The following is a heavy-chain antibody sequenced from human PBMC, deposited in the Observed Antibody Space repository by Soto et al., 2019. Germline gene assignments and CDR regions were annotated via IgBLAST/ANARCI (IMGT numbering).Heavy chain of an antibody. D-gene: IGHD3-22*01. J-gene: IGHJ4*02. CDR1: GYSFVSYW. V-gene: IGHV5-51*01. CDR3: ARHVTSSYDSSGYYPDFDY. Sequence: PGESLKISCKGSGYSFVSYWIGWVRQMPGKGLEWMGIIYPGDSDTRYSPSFQGQVTISADKSISTAYLQWSSLKASDTAMYYCARHVTSSYDSSGYYPDFDYWGQGTLVTVSS. CDR2: IYPGDSDT.